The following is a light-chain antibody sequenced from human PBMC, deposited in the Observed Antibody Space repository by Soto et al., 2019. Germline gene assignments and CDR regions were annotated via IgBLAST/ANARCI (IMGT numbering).Light chain of an antibody. V-gene: IGKV1-5*03. CDR1: QSITSW. CDR3: QQYYSYPWT. CDR2: KAS. J-gene: IGKJ1*01. Sequence: DIQMTQSPSTLSASVGDRVTISCRASQSITSWLAWYQQKPGKGPKLLIYKASSLGSGVPSRFSVSGSGTEFTLTISSLQPEDFASYHRQQYYSYPWTFGQGIKVEIK.